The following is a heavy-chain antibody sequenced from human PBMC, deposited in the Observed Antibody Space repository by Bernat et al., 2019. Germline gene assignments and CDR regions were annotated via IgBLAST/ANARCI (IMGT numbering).Heavy chain of an antibody. V-gene: IGHV1-8*01. J-gene: IGHJ5*02. CDR1: GYTFTSYD. Sequence: QVQLVQSGAEVKKPGASVKVSCKASGYTFTSYDINWVRQATGQGLEWMGWMNPNSGNTGYAQKFQGRVTMTRNTYISTAYMELSSLRSEDTAVYYCARDESSVVVPAARGWFDPWGQGTLVTVSS. CDR2: MNPNSGNT. D-gene: IGHD2-2*01. CDR3: ARDESSVVVPAARGWFDP.